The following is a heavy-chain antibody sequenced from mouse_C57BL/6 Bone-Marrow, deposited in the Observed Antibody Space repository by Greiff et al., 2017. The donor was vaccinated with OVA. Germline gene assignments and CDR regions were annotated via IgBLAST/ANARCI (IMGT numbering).Heavy chain of an antibody. CDR2: IHPRSGNT. D-gene: IGHD1-1*01. V-gene: IGHV1-81*01. Sequence: QVQLQQSGAELARPGASVKLSCKASGYTFTSYGISWVKQRTGQGLEWIGEIHPRSGNTYYNEKFKGKAKLTADNSSRTSYMDLRSLTSEDSAVYFGATLIATAPIDYWGQGTTLTVSS. J-gene: IGHJ2*01. CDR1: GYTFTSYG. CDR3: ATLIATAPIDY.